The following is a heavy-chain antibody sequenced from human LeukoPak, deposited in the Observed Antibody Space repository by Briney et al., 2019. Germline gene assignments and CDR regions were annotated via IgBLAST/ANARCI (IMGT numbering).Heavy chain of an antibody. J-gene: IGHJ5*02. CDR1: GFTFSSSA. CDR3: AKAGDGSGSLNWFDP. D-gene: IGHD3-10*01. V-gene: IGHV3-23*01. CDR2: ISGSGGST. Sequence: PGGSLRLSCAASGFTFSSSAMNWVRQAPGKGLEWVSAISGSGGSTYYADSVKGRFTISRDNSKNTLYLQMNSLRAEDTAVYYCAKAGDGSGSLNWFDPWGQGTLVTVSS.